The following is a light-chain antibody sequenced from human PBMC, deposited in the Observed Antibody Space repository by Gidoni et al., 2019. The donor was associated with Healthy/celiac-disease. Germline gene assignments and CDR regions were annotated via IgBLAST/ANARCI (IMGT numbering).Light chain of an antibody. CDR3: QQSYSTPLT. CDR1: QSISSY. V-gene: IGKV1-39*01. J-gene: IGKJ2*01. Sequence: DIQLTQSPSSLSASVGDRVTIICRASQSISSYLNWYQQKPGKAPKLLIYAASSLQSGVPSRFSGSGSGTDFTLTISSLQPEDFATYYCQQSYSTPLTFDQGTKLEIK. CDR2: AAS.